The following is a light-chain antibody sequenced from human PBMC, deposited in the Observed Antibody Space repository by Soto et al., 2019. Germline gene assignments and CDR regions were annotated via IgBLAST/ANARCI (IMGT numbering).Light chain of an antibody. J-gene: IGKJ2*01. CDR3: QHYHNLPMYT. CDR2: DAS. CDR1: LDIDNY. Sequence: DIQMTQSPSSLSASVGDRVTITCQASLDIDNYLNWYQQKPGEAPKLVIYDASILETGVPSRFSGSGSGTDFTFTISSLQPEDVATYYCQHYHNLPMYTFGQGTRPEIK. V-gene: IGKV1-33*01.